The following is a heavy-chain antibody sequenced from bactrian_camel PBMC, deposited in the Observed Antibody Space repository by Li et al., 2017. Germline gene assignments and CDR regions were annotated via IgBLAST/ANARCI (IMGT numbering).Heavy chain of an antibody. CDR1: GYRHC. CDR3: AVDLRTNPENKWDGDRWA. CDR2: ISSPVGTT. Sequence: HVQLVESGGGSVQAGGSLRLSCTVTGYRHCVAWFRQVPGKAREGVASISSPVGTTYYRDDSLKGRFTISRDNVQNTLTLQMNNLKPEDTAVYYCAVDLRTNPENKWDGDRWARGQGTQVTVS. V-gene: IGHV3S1*01. J-gene: IGHJ4*01. D-gene: IGHD1*01.